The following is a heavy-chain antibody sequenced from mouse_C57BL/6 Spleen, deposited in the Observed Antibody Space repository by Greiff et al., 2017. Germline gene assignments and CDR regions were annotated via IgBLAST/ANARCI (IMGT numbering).Heavy chain of an antibody. CDR1: GYTFTDHS. V-gene: IGHV1-78*01. D-gene: IGHD2-4*01. CDR3: ARIYYDYGVAY. CDR2: IYPSDGST. Sequence: QVQLQQSDAELVKPGASVKISCKASGYTFTDHSIHWMKQRPEQGLEWIGYIYPSDGSTKYNEKFKGKATLTADKSSSTAYMQLNSLTSEDSAVYFCARIYYDYGVAYWGQGTLVTVSA. J-gene: IGHJ3*01.